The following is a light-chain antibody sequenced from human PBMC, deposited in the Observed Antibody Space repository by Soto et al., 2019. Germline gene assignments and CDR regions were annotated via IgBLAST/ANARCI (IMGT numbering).Light chain of an antibody. CDR2: GAS. CDR3: QQYNNWPLT. CDR1: QSAGNF. V-gene: IGKV3-15*01. J-gene: IGKJ4*01. Sequence: EIVMTQSPATLSVSPGETASLSCRASQSAGNFLAWYQQKPGQAPRLLIYGASTRATGIPARFSGSGSGTEFTLTISSLQSEDFTVYYCQQYNNWPLTFSGGTKVDIK.